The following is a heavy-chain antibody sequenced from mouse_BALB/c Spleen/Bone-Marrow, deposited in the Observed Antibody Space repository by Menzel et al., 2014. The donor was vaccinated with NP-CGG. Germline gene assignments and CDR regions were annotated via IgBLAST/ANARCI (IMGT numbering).Heavy chain of an antibody. V-gene: IGHV5-17*02. Sequence: EVQLVESGGGLVQPGGSRKLSCAASGFTFSSFGMHWVRQAPDKGLEWVAYISSGSSTIFYADTVKGRFTVSRDNPKNTLFLQMTSLRSEDTAMYYCTRGGNWDDFDYWGQGTTLTVSS. J-gene: IGHJ2*01. CDR3: TRGGNWDDFDY. CDR2: ISSGSSTI. D-gene: IGHD4-1*01. CDR1: GFTFSSFG.